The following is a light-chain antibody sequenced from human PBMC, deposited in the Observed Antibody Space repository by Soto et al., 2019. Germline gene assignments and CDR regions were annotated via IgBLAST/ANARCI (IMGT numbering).Light chain of an antibody. CDR3: QQYNNWPGT. CDR1: QSVSSN. J-gene: IGKJ1*01. V-gene: IGKV3-15*01. Sequence: EIVMTQSPATLPVSPGERATLSCRASQSVSSNLAWYQQKPGQAPRLLIYGASTRATGIPARFSGSGSGTEFTLTISRLQSEDFAVYYCQQYNNWPGTFGQVTKVEIK. CDR2: GAS.